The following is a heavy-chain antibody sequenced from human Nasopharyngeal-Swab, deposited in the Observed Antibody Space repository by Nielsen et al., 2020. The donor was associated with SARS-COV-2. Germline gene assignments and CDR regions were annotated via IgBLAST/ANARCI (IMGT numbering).Heavy chain of an antibody. D-gene: IGHD6-13*01. CDR3: ARDAVAARNYDYHYGMDV. Sequence: VRQMPGKGLEWVAVIWYDGSNKYYADSVKGRFTISRDNSKNTMYLQMNSLRAEDTAVYYCARDAVAARNYDYHYGMDVWGQGTTVTVSS. V-gene: IGHV3-33*01. J-gene: IGHJ6*02. CDR2: IWYDGSNK.